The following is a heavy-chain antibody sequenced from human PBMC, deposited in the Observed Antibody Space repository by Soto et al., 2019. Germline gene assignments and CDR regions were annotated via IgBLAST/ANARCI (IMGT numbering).Heavy chain of an antibody. Sequence: EVQLLESGGGLVQPGGSLRLSCAASGFTFSSYAMSWVRQAPGKGLEWVSAISGSGGSTYYADSVKGRFTISRDNSKNTLYLQMNSLRAEDTAVYYCAKLGYGANWNRGEKYGMDVWGQGTTVTVSS. V-gene: IGHV3-23*01. CDR2: ISGSGGST. CDR1: GFTFSSYA. D-gene: IGHD1-1*01. J-gene: IGHJ6*02. CDR3: AKLGYGANWNRGEKYGMDV.